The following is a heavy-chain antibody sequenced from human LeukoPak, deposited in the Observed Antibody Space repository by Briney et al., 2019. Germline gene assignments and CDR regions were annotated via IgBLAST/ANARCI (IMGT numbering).Heavy chain of an antibody. CDR2: ISSSSSTI. Sequence: PGGSLRLSCAASGFTFSSYSMNWVRQAPGKGLEWVSYISSSSSTIYYADSVKGRFTISRDNAKNSLYLQMNSLRAEDTAVYYCARDTYGSGSYYPSYYFDYWGQGTLVTVSS. CDR3: ARDTYGSGSYYPSYYFDY. D-gene: IGHD3-10*01. CDR1: GFTFSSYS. V-gene: IGHV3-48*01. J-gene: IGHJ4*02.